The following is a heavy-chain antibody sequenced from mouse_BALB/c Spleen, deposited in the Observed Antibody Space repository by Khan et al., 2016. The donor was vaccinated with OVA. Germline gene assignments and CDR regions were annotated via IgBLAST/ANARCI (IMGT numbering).Heavy chain of an antibody. J-gene: IGHJ3*01. CDR3: ARHLTGSFAY. CDR1: GFTFSTYG. V-gene: IGHV5-6*01. Sequence: EVELVESGGDLVKPGGSLKLSCAASGFTFSTYGMSWVRQTPDKRLEWVATISSDGTYTYYPDSVKGRFTISRDNAKNTLYLQMISLKSEDTAMYYCARHLTGSFAYWGQGTLGTVSA. CDR2: ISSDGTYT.